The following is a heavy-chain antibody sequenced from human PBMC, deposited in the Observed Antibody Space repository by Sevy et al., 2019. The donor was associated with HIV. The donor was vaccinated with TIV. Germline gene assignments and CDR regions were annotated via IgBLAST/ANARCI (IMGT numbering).Heavy chain of an antibody. CDR1: GFTFSDYY. V-gene: IGHV3-11*01. D-gene: IGHD3-22*01. Sequence: GGSLRLSCAAPGFTFSDYYMSWIRQAPGKGLEWVSYISSSGSTIYYADSVKGRFTISRDNAKNSLYLQMNSLRAEDTAVYYCARGRGYYDSSGYYPDYYYYYGMDVWGQGTTVTVSS. J-gene: IGHJ6*02. CDR2: ISSSGSTI. CDR3: ARGRGYYDSSGYYPDYYYYYGMDV.